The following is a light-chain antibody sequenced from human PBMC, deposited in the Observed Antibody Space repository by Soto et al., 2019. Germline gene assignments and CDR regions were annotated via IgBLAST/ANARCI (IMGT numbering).Light chain of an antibody. Sequence: DIQMTQSPSSVSASVGDRVTITCRASQGIDNYLAWFQQKPGKVPQRLIYAASTLQSGVPSRFSGSGSGTEFTLTISSLQPEDFATYYCLQHRSYPLTFGGGTKVDIK. J-gene: IGKJ4*01. CDR1: QGIDNY. CDR2: AAS. V-gene: IGKV1-17*03. CDR3: LQHRSYPLT.